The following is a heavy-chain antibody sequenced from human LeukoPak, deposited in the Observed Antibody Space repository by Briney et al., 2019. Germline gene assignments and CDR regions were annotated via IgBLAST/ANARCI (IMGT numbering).Heavy chain of an antibody. CDR3: AKDRDYGDYPSPYYYYMDV. CDR1: GFTFSTYG. J-gene: IGHJ6*03. D-gene: IGHD4-17*01. CDR2: IRYDGTNK. V-gene: IGHV3-30*02. Sequence: GGSLRLSCAASGFTFSTYGIHWVHQAPGKGLEWVAFIRYDGTNKWYADSVKGRFTISRDNSKNMLCLQMNSLRAEDTAVYHCAKDRDYGDYPSPYYYYMDVWGKGTTVTVSS.